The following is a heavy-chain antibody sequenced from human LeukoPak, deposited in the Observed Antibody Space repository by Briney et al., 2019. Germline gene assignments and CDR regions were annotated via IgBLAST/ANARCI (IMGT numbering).Heavy chain of an antibody. Sequence: GGSLRLSCAASGFSFSSRGVHWVRQAPGKGLEWVAFISSDGTDKYYADSVKGRFTVSRDNSKSMLYLQIDSVSADDTALYYCAKEADYDILTGYAPSYFHYWGQGTLVTVSS. D-gene: IGHD3-9*01. V-gene: IGHV3-30*18. J-gene: IGHJ4*02. CDR1: GFSFSSRG. CDR2: ISSDGTDK. CDR3: AKEADYDILTGYAPSYFHY.